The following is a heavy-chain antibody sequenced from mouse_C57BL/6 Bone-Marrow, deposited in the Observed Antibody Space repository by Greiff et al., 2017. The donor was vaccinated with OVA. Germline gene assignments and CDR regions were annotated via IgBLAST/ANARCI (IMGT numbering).Heavy chain of an antibody. J-gene: IGHJ4*01. V-gene: IGHV5-4*01. D-gene: IGHD2-4*01. Sequence: EVQVVESGGGLVKPGGSLKLSCAASGFTFSSYAMSWVRQTPEKRLEWVATISDGGSYTYYPDNVKGRFTISRDNAKNNLYLQMSHLKSEDTAMYYCARDEGLRPYYYAMDYWGQGTSVTVSS. CDR1: GFTFSSYA. CDR2: ISDGGSYT. CDR3: ARDEGLRPYYYAMDY.